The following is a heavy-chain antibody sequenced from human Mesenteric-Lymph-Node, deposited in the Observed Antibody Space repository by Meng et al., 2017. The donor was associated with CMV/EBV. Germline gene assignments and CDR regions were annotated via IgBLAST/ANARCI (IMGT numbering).Heavy chain of an antibody. Sequence: GESLKISCAASGFTFDDYAMHWVRQAPGKGLDWVAVISYDGSNKYYADSVKGRFTISRDNSKNTLYLQMSSLRVEDTAVYYCAKDGGSGGSHYYYYGMDVWGQGTTVTVSS. CDR2: ISYDGSNK. V-gene: IGHV3-30*18. D-gene: IGHD2-15*01. CDR1: GFTFDDYA. J-gene: IGHJ6*02. CDR3: AKDGGSGGSHYYYYGMDV.